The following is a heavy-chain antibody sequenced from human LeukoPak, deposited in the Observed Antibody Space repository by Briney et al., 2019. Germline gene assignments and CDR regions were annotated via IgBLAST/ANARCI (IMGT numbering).Heavy chain of an antibody. V-gene: IGHV3-30*04. CDR3: ARSGVTKFGELLSGAFDI. J-gene: IGHJ3*02. Sequence: PGGSLRLSCAASGFTFSTYPMHWVRQAPGKGLEWVAVISYDGSNQYYPDSVKGRFTISRDNSKNTLYLQTTSLRAEDTALYYCARSGVTKFGELLSGAFDIWGQGTMVTVSS. CDR2: ISYDGSNQ. CDR1: GFTFSTYP. D-gene: IGHD3-10*02.